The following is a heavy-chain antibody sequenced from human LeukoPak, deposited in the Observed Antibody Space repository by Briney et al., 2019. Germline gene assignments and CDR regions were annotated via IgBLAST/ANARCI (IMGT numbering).Heavy chain of an antibody. D-gene: IGHD3-22*01. V-gene: IGHV4-59*08. CDR2: IYYSGST. J-gene: IGHJ5*02. CDR3: ARLNKGYYGSSGYYWDLNWFDP. CDR1: GGSISSYY. Sequence: SETLSLTCTVSGGSISSYYWSWIRQPPGKGLEWIGYIYYSGSTNYNPSLKSRVTISVDTSKNQFSLKLSSVTAADTAVYYCARLNKGYYGSSGYYWDLNWFDPWGQGTLVTVSS.